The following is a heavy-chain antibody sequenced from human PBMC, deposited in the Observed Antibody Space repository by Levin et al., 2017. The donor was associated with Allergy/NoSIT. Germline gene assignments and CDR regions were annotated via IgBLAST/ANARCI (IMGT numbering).Heavy chain of an antibody. CDR1: GFTFSNAW. J-gene: IGHJ4*02. CDR3: TTVPQHYDFWSGRDY. Sequence: GGSLRLSCAASGFTFSNAWMSWVRQAPGKGLEWVGRIKSKTDGGTTDYAAPVKGRFTISRDDSKNTLYLQMNSLKTEDTAVYYCTTVPQHYDFWSGRDYWGQGTLVTVSS. V-gene: IGHV3-15*01. CDR2: IKSKTDGGTT. D-gene: IGHD3-3*01.